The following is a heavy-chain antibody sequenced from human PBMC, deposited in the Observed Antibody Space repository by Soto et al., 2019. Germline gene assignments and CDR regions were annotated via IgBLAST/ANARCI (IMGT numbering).Heavy chain of an antibody. CDR1: GFTFNNYA. CDR2: ISGDGERT. J-gene: IGHJ4*02. Sequence: EVQLLESGGGLVQPGGSLRLSCAASGFTFNNYAMTWVRQAPGKGLEWVSGISGDGERTYYTDSVKGRFTISRDNSKNTLYLQMSSLRVEDTAVYDCAKVYYGSGSYDYWGQGTLVTVSS. V-gene: IGHV3-23*01. D-gene: IGHD3-10*01. CDR3: AKVYYGSGSYDY.